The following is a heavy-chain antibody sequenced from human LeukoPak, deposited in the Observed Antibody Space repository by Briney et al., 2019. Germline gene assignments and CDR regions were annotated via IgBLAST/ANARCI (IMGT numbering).Heavy chain of an antibody. Sequence: ASVKVSCKASGYTFTSYYMHWVRQAPGQGLEWMGIINPSGGSTSYAQKFQGRVTITRDTSASTAYMELSSLRSEDTAVYYCARSRGGRWLQSTEFDYWGQGTLVTVSS. V-gene: IGHV1-46*01. CDR2: INPSGGST. J-gene: IGHJ4*02. CDR3: ARSRGGRWLQSTEFDY. CDR1: GYTFTSYY. D-gene: IGHD5-24*01.